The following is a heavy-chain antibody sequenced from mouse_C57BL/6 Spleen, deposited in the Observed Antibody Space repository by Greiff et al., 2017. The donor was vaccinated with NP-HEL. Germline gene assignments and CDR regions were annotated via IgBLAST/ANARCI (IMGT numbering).Heavy chain of an antibody. Sequence: EVQLQQSGPELVKPGASVKISCKASGYTFTDYYMNWVKQSHGKGLEWIGDINPNNGGTSYNYKFKGKATLTVDKSSSTAYMERRSLTSEDSAVYYCARRWLLPYYAMDYWGQGTSVTVSS. CDR2: INPNNGGT. CDR1: GYTFTDYY. CDR3: ARRWLLPYYAMDY. V-gene: IGHV1-26*01. J-gene: IGHJ4*01. D-gene: IGHD2-3*01.